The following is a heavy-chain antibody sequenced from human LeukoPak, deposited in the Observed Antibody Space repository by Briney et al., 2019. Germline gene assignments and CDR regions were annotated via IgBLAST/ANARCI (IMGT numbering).Heavy chain of an antibody. V-gene: IGHV3-30*02. CDR3: AKVWEAYCGGDCYSAFDH. CDR2: IRYDGSKK. J-gene: IGHJ4*02. Sequence: QSGGSLRLSCAASGFTFSSYGMHWVRQAPGKGLEWVAFIRYDGSKKYYADSVKGRFTISRDNSMNTLYLQMNRLRAQDTAVYYCAKVWEAYCGGDCYSAFDHWGQGTQVTVSS. D-gene: IGHD2-21*01. CDR1: GFTFSSYG.